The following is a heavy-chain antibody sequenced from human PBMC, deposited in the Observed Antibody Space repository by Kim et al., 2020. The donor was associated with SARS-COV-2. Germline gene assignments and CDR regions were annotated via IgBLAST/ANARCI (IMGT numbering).Heavy chain of an antibody. Sequence: GGSLRLSCAASGFTFSSYTIHWVRQAPGKGLEWVAVISYDGSKKYYADSVKGRFTISRDNSKNTLYLQMNSLRTEDTAVFYCARDPIAVAGTGGIFDYWG. CDR1: GFTFSSYT. J-gene: IGHJ4*01. V-gene: IGHV3-30*04. CDR3: ARDPIAVAGTGGIFDY. CDR2: ISYDGSKK. D-gene: IGHD6-19*01.